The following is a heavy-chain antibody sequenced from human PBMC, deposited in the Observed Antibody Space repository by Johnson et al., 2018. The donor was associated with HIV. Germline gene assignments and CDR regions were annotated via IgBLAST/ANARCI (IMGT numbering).Heavy chain of an antibody. CDR1: GFTVSSNY. CDR2: ISGSGGST. D-gene: IGHD3-16*02. CDR3: ARVVMITFGGVIALDAFDI. Sequence: MQLVESGGGLIQPGGSLRLSCAASGFTVSSNYMSWVRQAPGKGLEWVSVISGSGGSTYYADSVKGRFTISRDNSKNTLYLQMNSLRAEDTALYYCARVVMITFGGVIALDAFDIWGQGTMVTVSS. J-gene: IGHJ3*02. V-gene: IGHV3-53*01.